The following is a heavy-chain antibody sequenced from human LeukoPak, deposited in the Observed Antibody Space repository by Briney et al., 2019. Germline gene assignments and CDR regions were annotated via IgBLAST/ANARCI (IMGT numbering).Heavy chain of an antibody. V-gene: IGHV3-48*01. CDR2: ISSSSSTI. CDR1: GFTFSSYS. CDR3: ARGFPYDDTTEGYYYLMDV. J-gene: IGHJ6*02. D-gene: IGHD4-17*01. Sequence: GGSLRLSCAASGFTFSSYSMNWVRQAPGKGLEWVSYISSSSSTIYYADSVKGRFTISRDNSKNMFYVQINSLRPEDTAVYFCARGFPYDDTTEGYYYLMDVWGQGTTVTVSS.